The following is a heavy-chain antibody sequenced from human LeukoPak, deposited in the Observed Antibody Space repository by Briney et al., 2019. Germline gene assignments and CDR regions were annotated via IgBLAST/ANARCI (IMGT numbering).Heavy chain of an antibody. Sequence: GGSLRLSCAASGFTFSNYWMTWVRQAPGKGLEWVANINRDGSERYYVDSVKGRFTISRDDAKSSLYLQMNSLRAEDTAVYYCASSGSYRFDYWGQGTLVTVSS. J-gene: IGHJ4*02. CDR2: INRDGSER. CDR1: GFTFSNYW. V-gene: IGHV3-7*03. CDR3: ASSGSYRFDY. D-gene: IGHD1-26*01.